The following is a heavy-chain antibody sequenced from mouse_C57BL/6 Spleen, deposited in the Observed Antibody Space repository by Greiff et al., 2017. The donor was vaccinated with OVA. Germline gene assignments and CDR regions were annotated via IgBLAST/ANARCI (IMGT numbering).Heavy chain of an antibody. Sequence: QVQLQQPGAELVMPGASVKLSCKASGYTFTSYWMHWVKQRPGQGLEWIGEIDPSDSYTNYNQKFKGKSTLTVDKSSSTAYMQLSSLTSEDSAVYYCARGSLYYGRRYFDVWGTGTTVTVSS. J-gene: IGHJ1*03. CDR3: ARGSLYYGRRYFDV. CDR2: IDPSDSYT. CDR1: GYTFTSYW. D-gene: IGHD1-1*01. V-gene: IGHV1-69*01.